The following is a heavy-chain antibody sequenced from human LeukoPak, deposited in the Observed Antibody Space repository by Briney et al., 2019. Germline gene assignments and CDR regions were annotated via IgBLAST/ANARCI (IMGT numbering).Heavy chain of an antibody. CDR3: ARDSPCGGSCYTYYYGMDV. Sequence: SETLSLTCTVSGGSVSSGSYYWSWIRQPPGKGLEWMGYIYYSGSTNYNPSLKSRVTISVDTSKNQFSLKLNSVTAADTAVYYCARDSPCGGSCYTYYYGMDVWGKGTTVTVSS. V-gene: IGHV4-61*01. CDR1: GGSVSSGSYY. D-gene: IGHD2-15*01. J-gene: IGHJ6*04. CDR2: IYYSGST.